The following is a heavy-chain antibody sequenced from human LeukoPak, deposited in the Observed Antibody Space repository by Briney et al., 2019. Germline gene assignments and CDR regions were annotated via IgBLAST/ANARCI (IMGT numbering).Heavy chain of an antibody. CDR2: INHSGST. Sequence: PSETLSLTCAVYGGSFSGYYWSWIRQPPGKGLEWIGEINHSGSTNYNPSLKSRVTISVDTSKNQFSLKLSSVTAADTAVYYCASIRLDGYYFDYWGQGTLVTVSS. D-gene: IGHD6-19*01. CDR1: GGSFSGYY. CDR3: ASIRLDGYYFDY. J-gene: IGHJ4*02. V-gene: IGHV4-34*01.